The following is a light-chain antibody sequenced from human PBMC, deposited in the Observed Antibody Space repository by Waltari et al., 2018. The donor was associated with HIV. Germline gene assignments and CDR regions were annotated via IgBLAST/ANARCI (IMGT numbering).Light chain of an antibody. V-gene: IGLV2-11*01. CDR1: SSDVGGYNY. CDR3: CSYADKDTWV. CDR2: DVN. J-gene: IGLJ3*02. Sequence: QSALTQPRSMSGSPGQSVTISCTGTSSDVGGYNYVSCYQQHPGKAPKPMVLDVNKRPSGVPDRFSGSKSGNTASLTISVLQAEDEADYYCCSYADKDTWVFGGWTKLTVL.